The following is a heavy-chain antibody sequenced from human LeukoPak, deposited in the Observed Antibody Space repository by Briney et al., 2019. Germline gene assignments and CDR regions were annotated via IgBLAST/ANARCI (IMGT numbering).Heavy chain of an antibody. CDR2: INPNSGDT. CDR1: GYTFTDFY. J-gene: IGHJ4*02. D-gene: IGHD3-3*01. Sequence: ASVMDSCKASGYTFTDFYLHWVRQAPGQGLEWMGWINPNSGDTNYAQKFQARVTMTRDTSINTAYMELSGLKSDDTAVYFCARENPGVPFDYWGEGSLVTVSS. CDR3: ARENPGVPFDY. V-gene: IGHV1-2*02.